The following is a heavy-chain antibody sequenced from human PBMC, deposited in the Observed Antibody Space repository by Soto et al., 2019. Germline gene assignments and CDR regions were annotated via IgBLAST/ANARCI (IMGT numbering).Heavy chain of an antibody. CDR1: GYTFTGYY. CDR3: ARAGGSGWHGVDAFDI. CDR2: INPNSGGT. V-gene: IGHV1-2*02. D-gene: IGHD6-19*01. Sequence: ASVKVSCKASGYTFTGYYMHWVRQAPGQGLEWMGWINPNSGGTNYAQKFQGRVTMTRDTSISTAYMELSRLRSDDTAVYYCARAGGSGWHGVDAFDIWGEGTMVTVS. J-gene: IGHJ3*02.